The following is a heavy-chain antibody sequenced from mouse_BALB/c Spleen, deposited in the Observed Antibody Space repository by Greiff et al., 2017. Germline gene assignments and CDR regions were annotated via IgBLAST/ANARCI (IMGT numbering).Heavy chain of an antibody. Sequence: VQLQQSGPELVKPGASVKMSCKASGYTFTSYVMHWVKQKPGQGLEWIGYIHPYNDGTKYNEKFKGKATLTSDKSSSTAYMELSSLTSEDSAVYYCARMELGGSSPFDYWGQGTTLTVSS. D-gene: IGHD1-1*01. CDR1: GYTFTSYV. CDR3: ARMELGGSSPFDY. V-gene: IGHV1-14*01. CDR2: IHPYNDGT. J-gene: IGHJ2*01.